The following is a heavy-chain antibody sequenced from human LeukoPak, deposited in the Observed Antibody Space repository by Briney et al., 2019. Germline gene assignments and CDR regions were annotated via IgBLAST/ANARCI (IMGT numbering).Heavy chain of an antibody. CDR2: VHFSGST. CDR1: NASVTSHH. CDR3: ARVDSSRDDSGGYHY. D-gene: IGHD3-22*01. V-gene: IGHV4-4*07. Sequence: SETLSLTCAVFNASVTSHHWAWIRQPAGKGLEWVGRVHFSGSTNYNPFLRSRLALSLDKTKNELSLTLKSVSAADTAVYYCARVDSSRDDSGGYHYWGRGVLVTVSS. J-gene: IGHJ4*02.